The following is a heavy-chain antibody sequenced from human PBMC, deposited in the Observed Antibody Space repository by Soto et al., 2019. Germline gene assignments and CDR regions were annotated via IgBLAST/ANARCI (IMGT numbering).Heavy chain of an antibody. CDR2: ISSSGSTI. CDR3: ATLWDYDFWSGYYGPYYGMDV. CDR1: GFTFSDYY. D-gene: IGHD3-3*01. J-gene: IGHJ6*02. Sequence: PGGSLRLSCAASGFTFSDYYMSWIRQAPGKGLEWVSYISSSGSTIYYADSVKGRFTISRDNAKNSLYLQMNSLRAEDTAVYYCATLWDYDFWSGYYGPYYGMDVWGQGTTVTVSS. V-gene: IGHV3-11*01.